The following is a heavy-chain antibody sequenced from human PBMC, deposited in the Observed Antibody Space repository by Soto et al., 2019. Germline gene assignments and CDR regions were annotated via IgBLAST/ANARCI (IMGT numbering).Heavy chain of an antibody. J-gene: IGHJ5*02. CDR2: IYYSGST. Sequence: SETLSLTCTVSGGSISSYYWSWIRQHPGKGLEWIGYIYYSGSTYYNPSLKSRVSISVDTSKNQFSLKLSSVTAADTAVYYCARGRTVYYDLTSVGFDPWGQGTLVTVSS. CDR1: GGSISSYY. D-gene: IGHD3-22*01. CDR3: ARGRTVYYDLTSVGFDP. V-gene: IGHV4-59*06.